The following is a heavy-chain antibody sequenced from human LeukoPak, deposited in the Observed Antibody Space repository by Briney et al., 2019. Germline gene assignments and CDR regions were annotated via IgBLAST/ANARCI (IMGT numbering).Heavy chain of an antibody. CDR2: ISGSGGST. Sequence: GGSLRLSCAASGFTFSSYAMSWVRQAPGKGLEWVSAISGSGGSTYYADSVKGRFTISRDNSKNTLYLQMNSLRAEDTAVYYCAKVGGSPIALYYFDYWGQGTLVTVSS. V-gene: IGHV3-23*01. CDR1: GFTFSSYA. D-gene: IGHD1-26*01. CDR3: AKVGGSPIALYYFDY. J-gene: IGHJ4*02.